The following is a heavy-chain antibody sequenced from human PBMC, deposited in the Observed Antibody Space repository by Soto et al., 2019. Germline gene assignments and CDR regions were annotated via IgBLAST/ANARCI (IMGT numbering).Heavy chain of an antibody. V-gene: IGHV5-51*01. CDR1: GYRFTSYW. Sequence: PGESLKISCRTSGYRFTSYWIAWVRQMPGKGLEWMGIIFPSASATRYSPSFQGQVTISADRSTSTVFLQWASLKASDTAVYFCARKDKSGYFNWFDPWGQGTPVTVSS. J-gene: IGHJ5*02. D-gene: IGHD3-22*01. CDR2: IFPSASAT. CDR3: ARKDKSGYFNWFDP.